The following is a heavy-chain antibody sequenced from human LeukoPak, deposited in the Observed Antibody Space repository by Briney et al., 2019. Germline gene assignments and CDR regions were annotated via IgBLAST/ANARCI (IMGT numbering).Heavy chain of an antibody. CDR3: ARDRPNYGDYGVGSDAFDI. CDR1: GFTFNTYN. CDR2: ISSNSEFI. V-gene: IGHV3-21*01. J-gene: IGHJ3*02. D-gene: IGHD4-17*01. Sequence: GGSLRLSCAASGFTFNTYNMNWVRQAPGKGLEWVSSISSNSEFIFYADSVKGRFTISRDNAKNSLYLQMNSLRAEDTAVYYCARDRPNYGDYGVGSDAFDIWGQGTMVTVSS.